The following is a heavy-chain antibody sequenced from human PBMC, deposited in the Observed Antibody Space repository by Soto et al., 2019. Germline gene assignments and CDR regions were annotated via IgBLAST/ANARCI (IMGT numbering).Heavy chain of an antibody. CDR3: AKVSSSWYAGFFDL. CDR2: LSDSGGSI. Sequence: EVQLLESGGGLVQPGGSLRLSCTASGFTFSSHAMTWVRQAPGKGLEWVSGLSDSGGSIYYADSVKGRFTIFRDNSMNTRYLQMNTLRAEDTAVYYCAKVSSSWYAGFFDLWGQGTLVTVSS. CDR1: GFTFSSHA. V-gene: IGHV3-23*01. J-gene: IGHJ4*02. D-gene: IGHD6-13*01.